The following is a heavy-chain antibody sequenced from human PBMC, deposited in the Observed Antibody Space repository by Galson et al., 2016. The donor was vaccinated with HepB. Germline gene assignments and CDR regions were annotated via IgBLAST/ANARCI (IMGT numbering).Heavy chain of an antibody. D-gene: IGHD3-9*01. CDR2: IIPLFGTT. Sequence: SVKVSCKASGDTFSNPGISWVRQAPGQGLEWMGGIIPLFGTTQYSQKFQGRVTITADASRSTAYMDLSSLTSDDAAVYYCAWGRAGYHPDHWGRGTLVSVSS. CDR1: GDTFSNPG. J-gene: IGHJ4*02. V-gene: IGHV1-69*13. CDR3: AWGRAGYHPDH.